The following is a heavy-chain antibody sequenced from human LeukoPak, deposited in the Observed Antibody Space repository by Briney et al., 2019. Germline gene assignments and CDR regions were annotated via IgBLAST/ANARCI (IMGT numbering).Heavy chain of an antibody. CDR2: IYSGGSA. Sequence: PSETLSLTCTVSGGSISSTSYYWGWIRQPPGRGLEWIGSIYSGGSASYNPSLKSRLTISVDTSKSLFSLKLSSVTAADAAVYYCARGWNYGDYWGQGTLVTVSS. CDR3: ARGWNYGDY. V-gene: IGHV4-39*02. CDR1: GGSISSTSYY. D-gene: IGHD3-3*01. J-gene: IGHJ4*02.